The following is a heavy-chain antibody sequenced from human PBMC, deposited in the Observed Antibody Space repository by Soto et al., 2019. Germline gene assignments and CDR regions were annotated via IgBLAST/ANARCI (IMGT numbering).Heavy chain of an antibody. Sequence: QVQLVESGGGVVQPGRSLRLSCAASGFTFSGYGMHWVRQAPGKGLEWVAVISYDGSNKYYADSVKGRFTISRDNSKNTLYLQMNSLRAEDTAVYYCAKDSGSGGTYYYYGMDVWGQGTTVTVSS. D-gene: IGHD6-19*01. V-gene: IGHV3-30*18. CDR3: AKDSGSGGTYYYYGMDV. CDR2: ISYDGSNK. CDR1: GFTFSGYG. J-gene: IGHJ6*02.